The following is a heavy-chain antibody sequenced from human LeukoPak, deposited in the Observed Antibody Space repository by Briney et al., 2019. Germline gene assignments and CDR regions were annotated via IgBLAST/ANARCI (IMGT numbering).Heavy chain of an antibody. V-gene: IGHV1-69*13. Sequence: SVKVSCKASGGTFSSYAISWVRQVPGQGLEWMGGIIPIFGTANYAQKFQGRVTITADESTSTAYMELSSLRSEDTAVYYCARPQSGSYHYLRGFDYWGQGTLVTVSS. J-gene: IGHJ4*02. CDR2: IIPIFGTA. D-gene: IGHD1-26*01. CDR1: GGTFSSYA. CDR3: ARPQSGSYHYLRGFDY.